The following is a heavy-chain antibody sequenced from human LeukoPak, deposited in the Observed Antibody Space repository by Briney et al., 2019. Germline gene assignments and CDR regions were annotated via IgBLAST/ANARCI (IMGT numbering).Heavy chain of an antibody. CDR1: GFTVSSNY. J-gene: IGHJ3*02. CDR3: ARDPEHIVVVTATDAFDI. D-gene: IGHD2-21*02. CDR2: ISSSSSYI. V-gene: IGHV3-21*01. Sequence: GGSLRLSCAASGFTVSSNYMSWVRQAPGKGLEWVSSISSSSSYIYYADSVKGRFTISRDNAKNSLYLQMNSLRAEDTAVYYCARDPEHIVVVTATDAFDIWGQGTMVTVSS.